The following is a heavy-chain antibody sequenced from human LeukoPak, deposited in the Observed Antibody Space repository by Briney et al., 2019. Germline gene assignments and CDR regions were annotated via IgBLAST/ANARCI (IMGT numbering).Heavy chain of an antibody. Sequence: PGGTLRLSCAASGFTFSGHGMNWVRQAPGKGLEWVSGITGSGATTYYADSVKGRFTISRDNSKNTLYLQMNSLRAEDTAVYYCAKDFVVVPGNVNYFDYWGQGTLVTVSS. D-gene: IGHD2-21*02. V-gene: IGHV3-23*01. J-gene: IGHJ4*02. CDR3: AKDFVVVPGNVNYFDY. CDR2: ITGSGATT. CDR1: GFTFSGHG.